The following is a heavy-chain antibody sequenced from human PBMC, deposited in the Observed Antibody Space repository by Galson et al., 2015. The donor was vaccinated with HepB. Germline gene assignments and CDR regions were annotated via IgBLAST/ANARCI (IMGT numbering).Heavy chain of an antibody. CDR1: GFTFSDYY. CDR3: ARAGYDSSGYYKWNKKAENYYFDY. J-gene: IGHJ4*02. D-gene: IGHD3-22*01. CDR2: ISSSSSYI. Sequence: SLRLSCAASGFTFSDYYMSWIRQAPGKGLEWVSYISSSSSYIYYADSVKGRFTISRDNAKNSLYLQMNSLRAEDTAVYYCARAGYDSSGYYKWNKKAENYYFDYWGQGTLVTVSS. V-gene: IGHV3-11*06.